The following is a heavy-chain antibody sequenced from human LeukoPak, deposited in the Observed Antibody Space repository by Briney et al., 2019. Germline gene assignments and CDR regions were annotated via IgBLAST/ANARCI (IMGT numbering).Heavy chain of an antibody. CDR2: INTNTGNP. Sequence: ASVKVSCKASGYTFTSYAMNWVRQALGQGLEWMGWINTNTGNPTYAQGFTGRFVFSLDTSVSTAYLQISSLKAEDTAVYYCARDLAARPGSGWFDPWGQGTLVTVSS. CDR1: GYTFTSYA. V-gene: IGHV7-4-1*02. CDR3: ARDLAARPGSGWFDP. D-gene: IGHD6-6*01. J-gene: IGHJ5*02.